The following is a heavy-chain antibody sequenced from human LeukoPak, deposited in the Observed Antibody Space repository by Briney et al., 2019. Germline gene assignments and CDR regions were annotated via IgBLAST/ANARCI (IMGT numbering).Heavy chain of an antibody. D-gene: IGHD4-17*01. Sequence: SETLSLTCTVSGGSISSYYWSWIRQPPGKGLEWIGYIYYSGSTNYNPSLKSRVTISVDTSKNQFSLKLSSVTAADTAVYYCARRDYVAYWYFDLWGRGTLVTVSS. J-gene: IGHJ2*01. CDR1: GGSISSYY. CDR2: IYYSGST. V-gene: IGHV4-59*01. CDR3: ARRDYVAYWYFDL.